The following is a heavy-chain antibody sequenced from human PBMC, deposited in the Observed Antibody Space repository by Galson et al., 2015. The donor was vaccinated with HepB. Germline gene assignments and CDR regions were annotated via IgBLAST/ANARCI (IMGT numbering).Heavy chain of an antibody. CDR3: ARGGGSGYYSDY. Sequence: SLRLSCAASGFTFSSYGMHWVRQAPGKGLEWVAVIWYDGSNKYYADSVKDRFTISRDNSKNTLYLQMNSLRAEDTAVYYCARGGGSGYYSDYWGQGTLVTVSS. D-gene: IGHD3-22*01. CDR2: IWYDGSNK. V-gene: IGHV3-33*08. J-gene: IGHJ4*02. CDR1: GFTFSSYG.